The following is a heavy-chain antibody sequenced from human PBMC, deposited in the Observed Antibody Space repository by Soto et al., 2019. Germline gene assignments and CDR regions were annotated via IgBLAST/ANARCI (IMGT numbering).Heavy chain of an antibody. CDR1: GFTFSNAW. CDR3: TTEGGGYYYYYGMDV. CDR2: IKSKTDGGTA. D-gene: IGHD2-15*01. Sequence: GGSLRLSCAASGFTFSNAWMSWVRQAPGKGLEWVGRIKSKTDGGTADYAAPVKGRFTISRDDSKNTLYLQMNSLKTEDTAVYYCTTEGGGYYYYYGMDVWGQGTTVTVSS. V-gene: IGHV3-15*01. J-gene: IGHJ6*02.